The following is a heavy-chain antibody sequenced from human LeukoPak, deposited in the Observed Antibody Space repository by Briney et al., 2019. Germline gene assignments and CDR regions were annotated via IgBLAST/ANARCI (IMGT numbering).Heavy chain of an antibody. CDR1: GGSTSNSGYY. J-gene: IGHJ5*02. CDR3: ATTNPSDWFDP. Sequence: ASETLSLTCTVSGGSTSNSGYYWGWIRQPPGKGLEWIGSIYYRGSTYYNPSLKSRVTISVDMSNNQFSLKLSPVTAADTAVYYCATTNPSDWFDPWGQGTLVIVSS. V-gene: IGHV4-39*07. CDR2: IYYRGST. D-gene: IGHD2-8*01.